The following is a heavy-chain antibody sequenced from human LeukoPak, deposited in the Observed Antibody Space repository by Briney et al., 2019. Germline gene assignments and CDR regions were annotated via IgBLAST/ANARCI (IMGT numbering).Heavy chain of an antibody. D-gene: IGHD2-21*02. Sequence: GASLKISCESSGSSFTSYWIGWVRPMPGKGLEWMGIIYPGDSNTRYSPSFQGQVTISADKSISTAYLQWSSLKASDSAMYYCVQCGGDCYTSSHWGQGTLVTVSS. CDR3: VQCGGDCYTSSH. V-gene: IGHV5-51*01. J-gene: IGHJ4*02. CDR1: GSSFTSYW. CDR2: IYPGDSNT.